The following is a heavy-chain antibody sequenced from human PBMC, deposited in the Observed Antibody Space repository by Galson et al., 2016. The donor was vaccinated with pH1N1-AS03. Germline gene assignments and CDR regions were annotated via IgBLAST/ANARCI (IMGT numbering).Heavy chain of an antibody. V-gene: IGHV3-74*01. Sequence: SLRLSCAASGFTFSNYWMHWVRQAPGKGLVWVSRINNDGRSINYVDSVKGRFTISRDNAKNTLDLQMNNLRAEDTDVYYFPRTRRVGYNPDYWYFDVWGRGILVTVSS. D-gene: IGHD5-24*01. J-gene: IGHJ2*01. CDR3: PRTRRVGYNPDYWYFDV. CDR1: GFTFSNYW. CDR2: INNDGRSI.